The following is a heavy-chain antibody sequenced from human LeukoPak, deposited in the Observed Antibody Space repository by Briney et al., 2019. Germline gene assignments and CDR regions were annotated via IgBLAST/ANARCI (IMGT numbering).Heavy chain of an antibody. CDR1: GVSFSGNY. CDR2: INHSGTT. Sequence: SETLSLTCAVYGVSFSGNYWSWIRQPPGKGLEWIGDINHSGTTNYSPSLKSRVTISVDTSKNQFSLKLSSVTAADTAVYYRARGYNWNTEWFDPWGQGTLVTVSS. J-gene: IGHJ5*02. V-gene: IGHV4-34*01. CDR3: ARGYNWNTEWFDP. D-gene: IGHD1-20*01.